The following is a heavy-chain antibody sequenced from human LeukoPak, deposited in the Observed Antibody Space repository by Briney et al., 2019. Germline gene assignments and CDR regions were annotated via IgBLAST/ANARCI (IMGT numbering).Heavy chain of an antibody. Sequence: ASVKVSCKASGYTFTSYAMNWVRQAPGQGLEWMGWINTNTGNPTYAQGFTGRFVFSLDTSVSTAYLQISSLKAEDTAVYCCARVSEGGYSGYDFWGLDYWGQGTLVTVSS. D-gene: IGHD5-12*01. CDR1: GYTFTSYA. CDR3: ARVSEGGYSGYDFWGLDY. CDR2: INTNTGNP. V-gene: IGHV7-4-1*02. J-gene: IGHJ4*02.